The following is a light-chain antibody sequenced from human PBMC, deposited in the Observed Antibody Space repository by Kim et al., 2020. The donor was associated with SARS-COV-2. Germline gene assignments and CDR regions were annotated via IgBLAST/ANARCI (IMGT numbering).Light chain of an antibody. Sequence: NFMLTQPHSVSESPGKTVTISCTRTSGSIASNYVQWYQQRPGSAPTTVIYEDNARPSGVPDRFSGSIDSSSNSASLTISGLKTEDEADYYCQSYRVFGGGTQLTVL. CDR2: EDN. J-gene: IGLJ3*02. CDR3: QSYRV. V-gene: IGLV6-57*03. CDR1: SGSIASNY.